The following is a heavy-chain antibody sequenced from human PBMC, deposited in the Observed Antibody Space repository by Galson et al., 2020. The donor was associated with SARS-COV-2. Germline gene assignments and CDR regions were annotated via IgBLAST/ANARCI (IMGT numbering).Heavy chain of an antibody. CDR3: ARDSQYYDILTGYYRNYYMDV. J-gene: IGHJ6*03. CDR1: GFTFSDYY. Sequence: NSGGSLRLSCAASGFTFSDYYMSWIRQAPGKGLEWVSYISSSGSTIYYADSVKGRFTISRDNAKNSLYLQMNSLRAEDTAVYYCARDSQYYDILTGYYRNYYMDVWGKGTTVTISS. V-gene: IGHV3-11*04. CDR2: ISSSGSTI. D-gene: IGHD3-9*01.